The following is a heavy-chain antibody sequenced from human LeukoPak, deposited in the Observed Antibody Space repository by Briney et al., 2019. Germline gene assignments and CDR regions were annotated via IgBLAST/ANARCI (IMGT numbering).Heavy chain of an antibody. CDR2: IKQDRSEK. Sequence: GGSLRLSCAASGFTFSSYWMRWVRQAPGKGLEWVANIKQDRSEKYYVDSMKGRFTISRDNAKNSLYLQMNSLRAEDTAVYYCARGAGYCSSTGCYGSDWFDSWGQGALVTVSS. CDR3: ARGAGYCSSTGCYGSDWFDS. CDR1: GFTFSSYW. D-gene: IGHD2-2*01. J-gene: IGHJ5*01. V-gene: IGHV3-7*05.